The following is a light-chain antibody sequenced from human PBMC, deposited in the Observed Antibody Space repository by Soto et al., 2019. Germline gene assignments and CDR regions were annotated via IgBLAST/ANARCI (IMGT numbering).Light chain of an antibody. CDR2: GAS. CDR3: QHDGSSPPWT. Sequence: EIVLTQSPGALPLSPGERATLSCRASQSVNSSYLAWYQQKPGQAPRPLIYGASSRATGMPDRFSGSGSETDFTLTISRLETEDFAVYYGQHDGSSPPWTVDQGTKVVTK. J-gene: IGKJ1*01. V-gene: IGKV3-20*01. CDR1: QSVNSSY.